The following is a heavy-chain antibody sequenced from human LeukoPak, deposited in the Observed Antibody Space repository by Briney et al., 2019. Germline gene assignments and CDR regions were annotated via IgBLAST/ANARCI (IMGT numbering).Heavy chain of an antibody. D-gene: IGHD5-18*01. CDR3: ARLVLRIQLYLGDAFDT. V-gene: IGHV5-51*01. CDR1: GYTFINYW. J-gene: IGHJ3*02. Sequence: GESLKISCKGSGYTFINYWIGWVRQMPGKGLEWMGIIFPGDSDTRYSPSFQGQVTISADKSISTAYLQWSSLRASDTAMYYCARLVLRIQLYLGDAFDTWGQGTMVTVSS. CDR2: IFPGDSDT.